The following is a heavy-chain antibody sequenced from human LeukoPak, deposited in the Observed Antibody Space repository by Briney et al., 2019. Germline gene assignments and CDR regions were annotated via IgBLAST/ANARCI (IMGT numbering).Heavy chain of an antibody. V-gene: IGHV6-1*01. J-gene: IGHJ4*02. CDR3: ARGNYYDSSGSPFDY. Sequence: WVRQSPSRGLEWLGRTYYRSKWYNDYAVSVKSRITINPDTSKNQFSLQLNSVTPEDTAVYYCARGNYYDSSGSPFDYWGQGTLVTVSS. D-gene: IGHD3-22*01. CDR2: TYYRSKWYN.